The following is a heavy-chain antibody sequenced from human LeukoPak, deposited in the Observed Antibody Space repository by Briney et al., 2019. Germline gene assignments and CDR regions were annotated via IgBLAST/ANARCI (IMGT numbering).Heavy chain of an antibody. J-gene: IGHJ4*02. CDR2: ISSSSSYI. V-gene: IGHV3-21*01. CDR1: GFTLSSYS. CDR3: AREQWLARDY. Sequence: GGSLRLSCAASGFTLSSYSMNWVRQAPGKGLEWVAAISSSSSYIYYADSVKGRFTISRDNAKNSLYLQMNSLRAEDTAVYYCAREQWLARDYWGQGTLVTVSS. D-gene: IGHD6-19*01.